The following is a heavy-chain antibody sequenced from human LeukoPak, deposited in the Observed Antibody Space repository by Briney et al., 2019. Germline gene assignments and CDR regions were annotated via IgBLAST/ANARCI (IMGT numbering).Heavy chain of an antibody. D-gene: IGHD3-10*01. CDR3: ARARVRGAGWFDP. Sequence: ASVKVSCKASGYTFTGYYMHWVRQAPGQGLEWMGRINPSSGGTNYAQKFQGRVTMTRDTSISTAYMEPSRLRSDDTAVYYCARARVRGAGWFDPWGQGTLVTVSS. J-gene: IGHJ5*02. V-gene: IGHV1-2*06. CDR2: INPSSGGT. CDR1: GYTFTGYY.